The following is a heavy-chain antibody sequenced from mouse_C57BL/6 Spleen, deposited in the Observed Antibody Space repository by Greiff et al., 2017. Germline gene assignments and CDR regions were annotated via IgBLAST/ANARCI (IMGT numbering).Heavy chain of an antibody. J-gene: IGHJ2*01. CDR2: INPNNGGT. CDR3: ARGYYYGSTPFDY. Sequence: VQLKESGPELVKPGASVKMSCKASGYTFTDYNMHWVKQSHGKSLEWIGYINPNNGGTSYNQKFKGKATLTVNKSSSTAYMELRSLTSEDSAVYYCARGYYYGSTPFDYWGQGTTLTVSS. D-gene: IGHD1-1*01. CDR1: GYTFTDYN. V-gene: IGHV1-22*01.